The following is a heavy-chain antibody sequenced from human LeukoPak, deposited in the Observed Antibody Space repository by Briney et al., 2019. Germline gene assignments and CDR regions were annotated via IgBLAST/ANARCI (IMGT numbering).Heavy chain of an antibody. CDR1: GGSISSGGY. CDR3: ARSSPEYYYDSSGQYFDY. J-gene: IGHJ4*02. Sequence: SETLSLTCAVSGGSISSGGYWSWIRQPPGKGLEWIGYIYYSGSTNYNPSLKSRVTISVDTSKNQFSLKLSSVTAADTAVYYCARSSPEYYYDSSGQYFDYWGQGTLVTAS. V-gene: IGHV4-61*08. D-gene: IGHD3-22*01. CDR2: IYYSGST.